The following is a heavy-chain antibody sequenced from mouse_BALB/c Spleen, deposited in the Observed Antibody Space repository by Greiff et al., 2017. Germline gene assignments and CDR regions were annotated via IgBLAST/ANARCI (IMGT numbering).Heavy chain of an antibody. V-gene: IGHV1-80*01. CDR2: IYPGDGDT. CDR3: ARSGTNYVGSY. J-gene: IGHJ3*01. CDR1: GYAFSSYW. Sequence: QVQLQQYGAELVRPGSSVKISCKASGYAFSSYWMNWVKQRPGQGLEWIGQIYPGDGDTNYNGKFKGKATLTADKSSSTAYMQLSSLTSEDSAVYFCARSGTNYVGSYWGQGTLVTVSA. D-gene: IGHD5-5*01.